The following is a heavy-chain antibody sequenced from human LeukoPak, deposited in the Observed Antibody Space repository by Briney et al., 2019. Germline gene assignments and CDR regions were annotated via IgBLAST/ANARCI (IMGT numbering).Heavy chain of an antibody. J-gene: IGHJ3*02. V-gene: IGHV5-51*04. D-gene: IGHD5-24*01. Sequence: GESLKISCKGSGYSFTSYWIGWVRQMPGKGLEWMGIIYPGDSDTRYSPSFQGQVTISADKPISTAYLQWSSLKASDTAMYYCASEGMATTNVNAFDIWGQGTMVTVSS. CDR3: ASEGMATTNVNAFDI. CDR2: IYPGDSDT. CDR1: GYSFTSYW.